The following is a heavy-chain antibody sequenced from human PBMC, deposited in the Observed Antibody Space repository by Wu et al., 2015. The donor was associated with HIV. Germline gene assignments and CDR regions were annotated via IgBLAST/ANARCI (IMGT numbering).Heavy chain of an antibody. J-gene: IGHJ1*01. CDR3: ARVPEGSYCSSTSCYDSGYFQH. CDR2: IIPIFGTA. D-gene: IGHD2-2*01. V-gene: IGHV1-69*12. Sequence: QVQLVQSGAEVKKPGSSVKVSCKASGGTFSSYAISWVRQAPGQGLEWMGGIIPIFGTANYAQKFQGRVTITADESTSTAYMELSSLRSEDTAVYYCARVPEGSYCSSTSCYDSGYFQHWGQGTLVTVSS. CDR1: GGTFSSYA.